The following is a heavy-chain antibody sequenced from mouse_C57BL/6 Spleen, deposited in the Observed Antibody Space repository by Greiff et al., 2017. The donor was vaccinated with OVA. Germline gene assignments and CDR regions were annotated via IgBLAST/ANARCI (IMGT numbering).Heavy chain of an antibody. CDR3: ATETAQATDY. V-gene: IGHV1-9*01. CDR1: GYTFTGYW. J-gene: IGHJ2*01. CDR2: IFPESGST. D-gene: IGHD3-2*02. Sequence: QVQLQQSGAELMKPGASVKLSCKATGYTFTGYWIEWVKQRPGHGLEWIGEIFPESGSTNYNEKFKGKATFTADTSSNPAYMQISSLTTEDSAIYCCATETAQATDYWGQGTTLTVSS.